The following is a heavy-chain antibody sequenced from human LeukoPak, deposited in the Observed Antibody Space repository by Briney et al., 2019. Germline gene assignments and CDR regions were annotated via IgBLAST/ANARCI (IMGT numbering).Heavy chain of an antibody. CDR2: IWYDGSNK. CDR3: ARKPTSAVGGTGVFDY. D-gene: IGHD6-19*01. CDR1: GFTFSSYG. J-gene: IGHJ4*02. V-gene: IGHV3-33*03. Sequence: GGSLRLSCAASGFTFSSYGMHWVRQAPGKGLEWVADIWYDGSNKYYADSVKGRFTISRDNSKNTLYLQMSSLRAEDTAVYSCARKPTSAVGGTGVFDYWGQGTLVTVSS.